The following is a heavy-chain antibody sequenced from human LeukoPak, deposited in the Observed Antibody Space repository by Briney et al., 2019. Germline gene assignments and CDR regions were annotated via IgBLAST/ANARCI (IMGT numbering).Heavy chain of an antibody. Sequence: GASVKVSCKASGGTFSSYAISWVRQAPGQGLEWMGGVIPNFGTANYAQNFQGTVKITTDQSTNPAFLEPSSLRRCGQAVVYRAGVVGATAFDHWGLGTRVNVS. V-gene: IGHV1-69*05. CDR2: VIPNFGTA. D-gene: IGHD2-15*01. CDR3: AGVVGATAFDH. J-gene: IGHJ2*01. CDR1: GGTFSSYA.